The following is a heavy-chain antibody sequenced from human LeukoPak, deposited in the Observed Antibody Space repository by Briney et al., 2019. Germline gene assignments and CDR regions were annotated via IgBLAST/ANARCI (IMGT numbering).Heavy chain of an antibody. CDR1: GGSISSYY. CDR3: ARHRSDPSFDY. V-gene: IGHV4-59*08. CDR2: IYYSGST. Sequence: SQTLSLTCTVSGGSISSYYWSWIRQPPGKGLEWIGYIYYSGSTNYNPSLKSRVTISVDTSKNQFSLKLSSVTAADTAVYYCARHRSDPSFDYWGQGTLVTVSS. J-gene: IGHJ4*02.